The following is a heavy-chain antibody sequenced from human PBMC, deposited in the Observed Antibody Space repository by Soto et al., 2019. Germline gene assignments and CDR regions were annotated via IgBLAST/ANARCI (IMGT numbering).Heavy chain of an antibody. V-gene: IGHV3-11*01. CDR1: GFDFGDYY. Sequence: GGSLRLSCTGSGFDFGDYYMSWIRQAPGKGLEWVSYIDSGDGTTYYTDSVKGRFTISRDNAKNTVYLQMSSLRVEHTALYYCVRPYYSSSWFPFDRWGQGARDTDCS. CDR2: IDSGDGTT. CDR3: VRPYYSSSWFPFDR. J-gene: IGHJ4*02. D-gene: IGHD6-13*01.